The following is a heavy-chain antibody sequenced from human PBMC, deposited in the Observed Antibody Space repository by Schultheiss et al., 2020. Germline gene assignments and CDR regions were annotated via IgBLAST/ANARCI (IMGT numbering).Heavy chain of an antibody. D-gene: IGHD4-23*01. CDR2: ISGYNGNT. CDR1: GYTFTSYG. V-gene: IGHV1-18*01. CDR3: ARGRATVDEDAFDM. Sequence: GESLKISCKAAGYTFTSYGISWVRQAPGQGLEWMGWISGYNGNTNYAHKLQVRVTMTTDTSTSTAYMELRSLRSDDTAVYYCARGRATVDEDAFDMWGQGTMVTVSS. J-gene: IGHJ3*02.